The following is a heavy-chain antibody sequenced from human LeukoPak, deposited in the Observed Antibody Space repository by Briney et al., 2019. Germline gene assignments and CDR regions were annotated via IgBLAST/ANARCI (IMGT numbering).Heavy chain of an antibody. CDR2: IDPRDYYS. Sequence: HGESLKISCKCFGYNFANYWITWVRQLPGKGLEWMGRIDPRDYYSNYSPSFQGHVTISIDKSINTVYLHWNTLKHSDTAMYYCARLGEEWLVHNWFDPWGQGTLVTVSS. V-gene: IGHV5-10-1*01. J-gene: IGHJ5*02. D-gene: IGHD6-19*01. CDR1: GYNFANYW. CDR3: ARLGEEWLVHNWFDP.